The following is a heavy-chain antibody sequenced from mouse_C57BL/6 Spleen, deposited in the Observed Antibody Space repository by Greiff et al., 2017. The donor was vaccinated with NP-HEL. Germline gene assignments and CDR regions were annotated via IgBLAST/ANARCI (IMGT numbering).Heavy chain of an antibody. J-gene: IGHJ4*01. CDR2: INPNYGTT. CDR3: ARSKYHGSSYDAMDY. Sequence: EVKLVESGPELVKPGASVKISCKASGYSFTDYNMNWVKQSNGKSLEWIGVINPNYGTTSYNQKFKGKATLTVDQSSSTAYMQFNSLTSEDSAVYYCARSKYHGSSYDAMDYWGQGTSVTVSS. V-gene: IGHV1-39*01. CDR1: GYSFTDYN. D-gene: IGHD1-1*01.